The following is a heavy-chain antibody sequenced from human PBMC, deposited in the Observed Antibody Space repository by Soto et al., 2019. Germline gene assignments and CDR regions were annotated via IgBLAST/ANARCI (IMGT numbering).Heavy chain of an antibody. CDR2: MNPNTGGT. V-gene: IGHV1-8*02. CDR3: ARGAGDGYYNGMDV. J-gene: IGHJ6*02. Sequence: ASVKVSCKASGGTFSSYAISWVRQAAGQGLEWMGWMNPNTGGTGYAQKFQDRVTMTRSTSISTAYLELSSLRSEDTAVYFCARGAGDGYYNGMDVWGQGTTVTVSS. D-gene: IGHD3-16*01. CDR1: GGTFSSYA.